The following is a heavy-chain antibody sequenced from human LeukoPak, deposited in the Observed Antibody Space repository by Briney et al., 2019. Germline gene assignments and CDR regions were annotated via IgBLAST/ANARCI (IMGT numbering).Heavy chain of an antibody. CDR2: IDYSGST. V-gene: IGHV4-39*07. CDR3: AREYTLYRSGWFLDY. D-gene: IGHD6-19*01. Sequence: KTSETLSLTCTVSGDSSYNSLYSWGWIRQPPGKGLEWIGSIDYSGSTYYNPSLKGRATISIDTSKNQFSLNLSSVTAADTAVYYCAREYTLYRSGWFLDYWGQGTLVTVSS. CDR1: GDSSYNSLYS. J-gene: IGHJ4*02.